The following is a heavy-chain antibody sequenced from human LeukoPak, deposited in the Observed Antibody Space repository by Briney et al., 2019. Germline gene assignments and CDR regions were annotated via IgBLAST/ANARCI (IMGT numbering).Heavy chain of an antibody. D-gene: IGHD3-10*01. V-gene: IGHV3-15*01. J-gene: IGHJ4*02. CDR1: GFTFSEAW. CDR2: IQSITDGGTT. Sequence: GGSLRLSCAASGFTFSEAWMTWVRQAPGKGLEWVGRIQSITDGGTTDYAAPVKGRFTISRDDSKNTLYLQMNSLKTEDTAVYYCTTQNSGSHDYWGQGTLVTVSS. CDR3: TTQNSGSHDY.